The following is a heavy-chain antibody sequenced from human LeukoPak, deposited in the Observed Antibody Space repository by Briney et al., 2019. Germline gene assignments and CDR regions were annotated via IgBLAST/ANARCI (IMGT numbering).Heavy chain of an antibody. Sequence: SETLSLTCTVSGGSISSYYWSWIRQPPGKGLEWIGGIYTSGSTNYNPSLKSRVTISVDKSKNQFSLKLSSVTAADTAVYYCARTRYSSEGSYYYYMDVWGKGTTVTVSS. CDR1: GGSISSYY. J-gene: IGHJ6*03. D-gene: IGHD6-25*01. V-gene: IGHV4-4*07. CDR2: IYTSGST. CDR3: ARTRYSSEGSYYYYMDV.